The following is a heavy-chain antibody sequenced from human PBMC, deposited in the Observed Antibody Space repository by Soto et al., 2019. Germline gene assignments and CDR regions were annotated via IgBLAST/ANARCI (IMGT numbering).Heavy chain of an antibody. J-gene: IGHJ6*02. CDR3: ATSEGDCGGGSCYNYFYYYGMDV. Sequence: ASVKVSCKASGDTRTDFSMHWVRQAPGQRPEWMGWPSVGNGDTKYSQKFQGRVTITRDTSARTAYMELSNLRSEDTAVYYCATSEGDCGGGSCYNYFYYYGMDVWGQGTTVTVYS. V-gene: IGHV1-3*01. CDR1: GDTRTDFS. D-gene: IGHD2-15*01. CDR2: PSVGNGDT.